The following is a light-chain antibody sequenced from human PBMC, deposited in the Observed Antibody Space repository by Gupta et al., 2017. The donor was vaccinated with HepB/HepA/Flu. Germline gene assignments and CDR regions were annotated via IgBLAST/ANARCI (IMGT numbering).Light chain of an antibody. V-gene: IGKV3-20*01. CDR1: QSLSGSL. CDR3: HQYGASPRT. Sequence: EIVLTQSPGTLSLSPGERAPLSCRASQSLSGSLLAWYQQKPGQAPRLLIYGASSRANGIPDRFTGSGSGTDFTLTINRLEPEDFAVYFCHQYGASPRTFGQGTKVEIK. J-gene: IGKJ1*01. CDR2: GAS.